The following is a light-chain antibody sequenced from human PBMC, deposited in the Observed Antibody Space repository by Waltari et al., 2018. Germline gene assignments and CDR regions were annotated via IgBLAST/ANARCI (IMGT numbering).Light chain of an antibody. CDR3: QSADSSGTYPVV. Sequence: SYELTQPPSVSVSPGQTARITCSGDALPKPYAYWYQQKPGQALVLVIYKDSERPSGIPERFSGSSSGTTVTLTISGVQAEDEADYYCQSADSSGTYPVVFGGGTKLTVL. J-gene: IGLJ2*01. V-gene: IGLV3-25*03. CDR2: KDS. CDR1: ALPKPY.